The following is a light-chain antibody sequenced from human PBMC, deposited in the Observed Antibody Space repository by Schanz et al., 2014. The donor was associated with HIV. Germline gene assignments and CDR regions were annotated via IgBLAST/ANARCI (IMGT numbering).Light chain of an antibody. Sequence: DIQMTQSPSSVSASVGDRVTITCRASQSINPWLAWYQQKPGKAPKLLISGASNLQSGVPSRFSGSGSGTDCTLTINSLQPEDFATYYCQQANDFPPLTFGGGTKVDIK. J-gene: IGKJ4*01. CDR2: GAS. CDR3: QQANDFPPLT. V-gene: IGKV1-12*01. CDR1: QSINPW.